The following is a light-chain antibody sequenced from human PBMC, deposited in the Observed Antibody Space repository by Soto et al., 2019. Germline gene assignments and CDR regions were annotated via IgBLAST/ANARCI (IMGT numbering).Light chain of an antibody. V-gene: IGKV3-20*01. CDR2: GAS. J-gene: IGKJ4*01. CDR1: QIVSSNS. Sequence: PGDRATLSCTASQIVSSNSLAWYQQIPGQAPRLLIYGASSRATGVPDRFTGSGSGTHFTLTITRLEPEDFAVFYCQHSGRSPPLTFGGGTKVDIK. CDR3: QHSGRSPPLT.